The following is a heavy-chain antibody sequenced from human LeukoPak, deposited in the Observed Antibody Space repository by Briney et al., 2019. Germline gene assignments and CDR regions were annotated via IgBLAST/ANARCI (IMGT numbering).Heavy chain of an antibody. CDR3: ARGFVVVPAAMLRSLAYHYMDV. D-gene: IGHD2-2*01. Sequence: ASVKVSCKASGYTFTSYDINWVRQATGQGLEWMGWMNPNSGNTDYAQKLQGRVTMTRNTSISTAYMELSSLRSEDTAVYYCARGFVVVPAAMLRSLAYHYMDVWGKGTTVTVSS. CDR2: MNPNSGNT. CDR1: GYTFTSYD. V-gene: IGHV1-8*01. J-gene: IGHJ6*03.